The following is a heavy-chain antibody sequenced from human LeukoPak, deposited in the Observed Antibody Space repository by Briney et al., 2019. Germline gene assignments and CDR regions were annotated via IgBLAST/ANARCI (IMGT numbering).Heavy chain of an antibody. D-gene: IGHD3-22*01. V-gene: IGHV4-39*07. Sequence: PSETLSLTCTVSGGSISSSSYYWGWIRQPPGKGLEWIGSIYYSGSTYYNPSLKSRVTISVDTSKNQFSLKLSSVTAADTAVYYCARTLQYYYDSSGYYPNPRFDYWGQGTLVTVSS. CDR3: ARTLQYYYDSSGYYPNPRFDY. CDR2: IYYSGST. CDR1: GGSISSSSYY. J-gene: IGHJ4*02.